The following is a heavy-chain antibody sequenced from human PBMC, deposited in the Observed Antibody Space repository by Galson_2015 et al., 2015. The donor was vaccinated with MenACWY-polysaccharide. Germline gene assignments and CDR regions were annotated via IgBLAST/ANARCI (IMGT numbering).Heavy chain of an antibody. CDR2: IKSDGSST. D-gene: IGHD5-12*01. CDR1: GFTFSTYW. J-gene: IGHJ4*02. V-gene: IGHV3-74*01. CDR3: ARGYSGCD. Sequence: SLRLSCAASGFTFSTYWMHWVRQAPGKGLVWVSRIKSDGSSTSYADSVKGRFTISRDNTKNTLYLQMNSLRAGDTAVYYCARGYSGCDWGQGTLVTVSS.